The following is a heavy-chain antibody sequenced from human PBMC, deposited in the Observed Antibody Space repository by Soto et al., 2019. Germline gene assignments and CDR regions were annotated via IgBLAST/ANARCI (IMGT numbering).Heavy chain of an antibody. CDR2: INPKRGDT. D-gene: IGHD3-10*01. Sequence: ASVKVSFKSSGYTFTDYFVHWVRQAPGQGLEWMGYINPKRGDTKFAPKFQGRVTLTRDTSITTAYMDLRRLTSDDTAVYYCASWSGASGSYTAFTSWGPGTLVTVSS. CDR1: GYTFTDYF. CDR3: ASWSGASGSYTAFTS. J-gene: IGHJ5*02. V-gene: IGHV1-2*02.